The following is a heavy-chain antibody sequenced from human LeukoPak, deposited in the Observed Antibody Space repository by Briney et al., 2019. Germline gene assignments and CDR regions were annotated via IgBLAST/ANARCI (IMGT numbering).Heavy chain of an antibody. D-gene: IGHD3-22*01. CDR2: IYYSGST. J-gene: IGHJ4*02. CDR1: GGSISSSSYY. Sequence: SETLSLSCTVSGGSISSSSYYWGWIRQPPGKGLEWIVRIYYSGSTYYNPSLKSRVTISVDTSKNQFSLKLSSVTAADTAVYYCARQHYYDSSGYNNYFDYWGQGTLVTVSS. V-gene: IGHV4-39*01. CDR3: ARQHYYDSSGYNNYFDY.